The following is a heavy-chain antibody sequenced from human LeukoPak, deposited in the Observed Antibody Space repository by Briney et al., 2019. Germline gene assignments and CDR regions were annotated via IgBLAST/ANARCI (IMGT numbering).Heavy chain of an antibody. CDR2: IYYSGST. J-gene: IGHJ6*03. CDR3: ACGLPAPLMDV. Sequence: SETLSLTCTVSGGSISSSSYYWGWIRQPPGKGLEWIGSIYYSGSTYYNPSLKSRVTISVDTSKNQFSLKLSSVTAADTAVYYCACGLPAPLMDVWGKGTTVTVSS. V-gene: IGHV4-39*01. CDR1: GGSISSSSYY. D-gene: IGHD2-2*01.